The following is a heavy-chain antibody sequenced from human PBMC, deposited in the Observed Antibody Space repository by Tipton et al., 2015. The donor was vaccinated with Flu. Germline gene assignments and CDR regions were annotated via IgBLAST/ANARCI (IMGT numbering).Heavy chain of an antibody. D-gene: IGHD3-22*01. V-gene: IGHV1-18*04. CDR3: ARDREDYGSSDYYSGFDY. CDR2: VSAYNGNT. Sequence: QVQLVQSGAEVRKPGASVKVSCKASGYTFTDYYIHWVRQAPGQGLEWMGWVSAYNGNTNYAQIVQGRVTLTTDTSTRTAYMELRSLRSDDTAVYYCARDREDYGSSDYYSGFDYWGQGTLVTVSS. CDR1: GYTFTDYY. J-gene: IGHJ4*02.